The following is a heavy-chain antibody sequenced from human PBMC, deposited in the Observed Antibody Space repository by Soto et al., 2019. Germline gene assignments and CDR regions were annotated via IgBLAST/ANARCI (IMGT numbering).Heavy chain of an antibody. D-gene: IGHD2-8*01. Sequence: SETLSLTCTVYGGSITSSSYYWGWIRQPPGKGLERIGNIYYSGSTYYNPSLKSRVTISVDTSKNQFSLKLSSVTAADTAVYYCARGAPVRFDPWGQGTLVTVSS. J-gene: IGHJ5*02. CDR1: GGSITSSSYY. V-gene: IGHV4-39*01. CDR3: ARGAPVRFDP. CDR2: IYYSGST.